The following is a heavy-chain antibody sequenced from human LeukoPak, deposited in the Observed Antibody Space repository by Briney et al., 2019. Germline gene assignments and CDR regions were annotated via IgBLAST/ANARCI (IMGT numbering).Heavy chain of an antibody. J-gene: IGHJ4*02. V-gene: IGHV3-23*01. CDR2: ISGGGGST. Sequence: GGSLRLSCVASGFSLSNFQMYWVRQAPGKGLEWVSTISGGGGSTYYADSVKGRFTISRDNSKYTLYLQVNSLRAEDTAVYYCAKGGKWDVTPFDYWGQGTLVTVSS. CDR1: GFSLSNFQ. D-gene: IGHD1-26*01. CDR3: AKGGKWDVTPFDY.